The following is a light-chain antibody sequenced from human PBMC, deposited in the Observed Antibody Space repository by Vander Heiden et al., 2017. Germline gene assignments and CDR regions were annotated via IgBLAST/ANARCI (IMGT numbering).Light chain of an antibody. V-gene: IGLV2-14*03. CDR3: SSFTSSGTLVV. J-gene: IGLJ2*01. CDR2: DVS. Sequence: QSALTHPAPVSGSPGQSLSIPCPGTSSDSGGYNYGYWYQHHPGTAPKLIIFDVSSRPSGVSNRFSGSKSGNTASMTISGLQAQDEADYYCSSFTSSGTLVVFGGGTKLSVL. CDR1: SSDSGGYNY.